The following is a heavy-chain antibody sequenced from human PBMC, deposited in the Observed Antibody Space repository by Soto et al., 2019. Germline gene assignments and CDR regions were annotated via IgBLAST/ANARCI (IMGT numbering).Heavy chain of an antibody. CDR2: ISPSGDVT. D-gene: IGHD1-26*01. CDR3: ARQLERRVGAASP. Sequence: QVQLAESGGGLVKSGGSLTLSCSTSGFFFTDYFMSWIRQAPGKGLEWVSYISPSGDVTHYADSVKGRFTISRDNTKNLLFLQMRSLIDEDTAVYYGARQLERRVGAASPWWQRSRVSVSP. CDR1: GFFFTDYF. J-gene: IGHJ5*02. V-gene: IGHV3-11*01.